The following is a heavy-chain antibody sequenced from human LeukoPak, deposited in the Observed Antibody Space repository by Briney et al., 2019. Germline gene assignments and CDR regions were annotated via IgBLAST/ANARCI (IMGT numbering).Heavy chain of an antibody. CDR1: GFTFITYG. CDR3: ARKSASGNYPLDY. Sequence: PGGTLRLSCSTSGFTFITYGVSWVRQAPGKGLEWVALIRYDGSNKYYADSVKGRFTISRDNSKNTLYLQMNSLRAEDTALYYCARKSASGNYPLDYWGQGTLVTVSS. J-gene: IGHJ4*02. D-gene: IGHD3-10*01. CDR2: IRYDGSNK. V-gene: IGHV3-30*02.